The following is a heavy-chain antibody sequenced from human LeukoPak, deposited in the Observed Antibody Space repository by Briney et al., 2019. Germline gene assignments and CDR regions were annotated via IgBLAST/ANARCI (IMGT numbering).Heavy chain of an antibody. CDR3: AKDSNGSGYYLYYFDY. D-gene: IGHD3-22*01. CDR1: GFTFSGYA. Sequence: GGSLRLSCAASGFTFSGYAMSWVRQAPGKGLEWVSAISGSGGSTYYADSVKGRFTISRDNSKNTLYLQMNSLRAEDTAVYYCAKDSNGSGYYLYYFDYWGQGTLVTVSS. V-gene: IGHV3-23*01. CDR2: ISGSGGST. J-gene: IGHJ4*02.